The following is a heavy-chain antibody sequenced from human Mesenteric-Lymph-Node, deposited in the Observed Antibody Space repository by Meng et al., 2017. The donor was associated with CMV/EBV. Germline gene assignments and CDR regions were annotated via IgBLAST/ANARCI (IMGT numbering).Heavy chain of an antibody. Sequence: SLKISCAASGFSFGDYAMHWVRQTPGKGLEWVSSISWNSGGIEYADSVKGRFTISRDNAKNSLYLQMNSLRTEDTALYYCAKDVEGFLQQAFDYWGQGTLVTVSS. CDR3: AKDVEGFLQQAFDY. CDR1: GFSFGDYA. CDR2: ISWNSGGI. V-gene: IGHV3-9*01. J-gene: IGHJ4*02. D-gene: IGHD3-3*01.